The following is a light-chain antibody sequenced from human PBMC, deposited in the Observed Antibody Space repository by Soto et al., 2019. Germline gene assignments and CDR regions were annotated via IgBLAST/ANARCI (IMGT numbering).Light chain of an antibody. J-gene: IGKJ5*01. Sequence: DIQMTQSPSSVSASVGDRVTITCRASQGISSWLAWYQQKPGKAHKLLIYAAYSLQSGVPSRFSGSGSGTDFTLTIRSLQPEDLGSFYCKQTFNSPITFGQGTRLEI. CDR1: QGISSW. V-gene: IGKV1-12*01. CDR3: KQTFNSPIT. CDR2: AAY.